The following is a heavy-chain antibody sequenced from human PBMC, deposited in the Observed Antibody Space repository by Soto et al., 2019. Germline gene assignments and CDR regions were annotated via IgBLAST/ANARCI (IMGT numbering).Heavy chain of an antibody. J-gene: IGHJ3*02. CDR3: LSAAYNRDAVDI. CDR2: ISASSSSI. D-gene: IGHD1-20*01. CDR1: GFNFITFS. Sequence: DVQLVESGGGLVKPGGSLRLSCAASGFNFITFSMNWVRQAPGKGLEWVSSISASSSSIYYAESVKGRFTVSRDNAKNSRYLQMTSLTSADTALYYCLSAAYNRDAVDIWGQGTTVPVS. V-gene: IGHV3-21*01.